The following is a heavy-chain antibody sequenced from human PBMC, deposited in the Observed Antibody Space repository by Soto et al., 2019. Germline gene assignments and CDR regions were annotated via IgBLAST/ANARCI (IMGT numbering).Heavy chain of an antibody. CDR3: AKNNQYGMDV. CDR1: RFTFSSYG. V-gene: IGHV3-30*18. Sequence: GGSLRLSCAASRFTFSSYGMHWVRQAPGKGLEWVAVISYDGSNKYYADSVKGRFTISRDNSKNTLYLQMNSLRAEDTAVYYCAKNNQYGMDVWGQGTTVTVSS. J-gene: IGHJ6*02. CDR2: ISYDGSNK.